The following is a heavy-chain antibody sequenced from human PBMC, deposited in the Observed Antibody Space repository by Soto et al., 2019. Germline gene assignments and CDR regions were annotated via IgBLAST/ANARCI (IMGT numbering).Heavy chain of an antibody. D-gene: IGHD2-15*01. Sequence: QVQLVQSGAEVKKPGASVKVSCKASGYTFTSYGISWVRQAPGQGLEWLGWISAYNGNTNYAQKLQGRVTMTTDTSTSTAYMELRSLMSDDTAVYYCARDTVVVVVAATLPYYGMDVWCQGTTVTVSS. V-gene: IGHV1-18*01. CDR3: ARDTVVVVVAATLPYYGMDV. J-gene: IGHJ6*02. CDR2: ISAYNGNT. CDR1: GYTFTSYG.